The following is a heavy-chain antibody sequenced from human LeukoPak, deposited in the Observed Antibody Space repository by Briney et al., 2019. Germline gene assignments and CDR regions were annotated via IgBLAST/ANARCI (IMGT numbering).Heavy chain of an antibody. CDR1: GVTFSGYI. J-gene: IGHJ4*02. CDR3: ARVRGLEGLLKHLDS. D-gene: IGHD3-3*01. CDR2: ISSSRSYI. Sequence: GGSLRLSCVPSGVTFSGYIINCVREAPREGVEWGSSISSSRSYIYYADSVKSRFTSSRDNAKISLYLQRNSPRAEDTAIYYCARVRGLEGLLKHLDSWGQGTLVTVSS. V-gene: IGHV3-21*01.